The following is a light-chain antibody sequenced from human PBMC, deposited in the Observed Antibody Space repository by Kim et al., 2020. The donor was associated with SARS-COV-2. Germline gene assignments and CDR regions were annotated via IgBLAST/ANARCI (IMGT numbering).Light chain of an antibody. V-gene: IGLV3-21*04. CDR2: YNT. CDR3: QVWDSSSDHMI. J-gene: IGLJ2*01. CDR1: NIGGKS. Sequence: SYELTQPPSVSVAPGKSARITCGGNNIGGKSVHWYQQKPGQAPVLVIYYNTDRPSGIPERISGSNSGNTATLTISRVEAGDEADYYCQVWDSSSDHMIFGGGTQLTVL.